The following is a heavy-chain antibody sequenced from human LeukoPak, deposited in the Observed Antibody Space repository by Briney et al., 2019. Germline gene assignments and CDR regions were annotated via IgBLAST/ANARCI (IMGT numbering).Heavy chain of an antibody. CDR2: IRGSGTTI. Sequence: GGSLRLSCAASGFIFTTYGMHWVRQAPGKGLEWVSYIRGSGTTIYYADSVKGRFTISRDNAKNSLYLQMNSLRAEDTAVYYCARDPEYSSSWYREGYFDLWGRGTLVTVSS. D-gene: IGHD6-13*01. CDR1: GFIFTTYG. V-gene: IGHV3-48*04. J-gene: IGHJ2*01. CDR3: ARDPEYSSSWYREGYFDL.